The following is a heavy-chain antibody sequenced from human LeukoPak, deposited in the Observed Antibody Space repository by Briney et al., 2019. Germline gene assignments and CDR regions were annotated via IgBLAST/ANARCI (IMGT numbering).Heavy chain of an antibody. CDR2: ISSSGSTI. CDR1: GFTFSIYE. D-gene: IGHD6-13*01. V-gene: IGHV3-48*03. J-gene: IGHJ6*02. Sequence: PGGSLRLSCAASGFTFSIYEMNWVRQAPGKGLEWLSYISSSGSTIYYADSVKGRFTISRDNAKNALYLQMNSLRVEDTAFYYCAREDHPLGISNGLDVWGHGTTVTVSS. CDR3: AREDHPLGISNGLDV.